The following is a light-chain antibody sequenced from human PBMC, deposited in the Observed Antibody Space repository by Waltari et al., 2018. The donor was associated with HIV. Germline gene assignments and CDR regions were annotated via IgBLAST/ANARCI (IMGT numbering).Light chain of an antibody. CDR3: QQYHSPPIT. Sequence: DIVLTQSPDSLAVSLGERATINCTSSRSISYSSNNKNYLVWYQQKPGQPPRVLIYWASTRESGVPDRFSGSGSGTDFTLTISSLQTEDVAVYFCQQYHSPPITFGQGTRLEIK. CDR2: WAS. J-gene: IGKJ5*01. CDR1: RSISYSSNNKNY. V-gene: IGKV4-1*01.